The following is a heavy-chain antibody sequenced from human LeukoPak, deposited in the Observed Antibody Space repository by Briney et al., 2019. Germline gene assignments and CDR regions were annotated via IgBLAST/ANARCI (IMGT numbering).Heavy chain of an antibody. CDR3: ARLVYEGAPHYWYFDL. D-gene: IGHD5/OR15-5a*01. CDR2: FDPEDGET. CDR1: GYTLTELS. Sequence: ASVKVSCKVSGYTLTELSMHWVRQAPGKGLEWMGGFDPEDGETIYAQKFQGRVTMTEDTSTDTAYMELSSLRSEDTAVYYCARLVYEGAPHYWYFDLWGRGTLVTVSS. J-gene: IGHJ2*01. V-gene: IGHV1-24*01.